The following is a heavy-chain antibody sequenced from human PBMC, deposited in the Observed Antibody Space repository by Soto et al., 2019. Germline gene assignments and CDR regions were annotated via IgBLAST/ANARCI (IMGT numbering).Heavy chain of an antibody. J-gene: IGHJ4*02. D-gene: IGHD1-1*01. CDR2: IIPINGTA. CDR3: FCGTTLNY. Sequence: GASVKVSCKASGGTFSSYAISWVRQAPGQRLEWMGWIIPINGTAKYSQKFQGRVTITRDTSASTAYMELSSLRSEDTAVYYCFCGTTLNYWGQGTLVTVSS. V-gene: IGHV1-3*01. CDR1: GGTFSSYA.